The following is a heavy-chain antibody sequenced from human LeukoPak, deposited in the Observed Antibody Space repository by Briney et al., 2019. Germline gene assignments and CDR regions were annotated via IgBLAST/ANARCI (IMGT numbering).Heavy chain of an antibody. CDR1: GASISSYY. CDR3: ARGGTTVTPGLLWFDP. CDR2: IYYSGST. Sequence: SETLSLTCSGSGASISSYYWSWIRQPPGKGLEWIGYIYYSGSTKSNPSLKSRVTISVDTSKNQFSLKLSSVTAADTAVYYCARGGTTVTPGLLWFDPWGQGTLVTVSS. D-gene: IGHD4-17*01. J-gene: IGHJ5*02. V-gene: IGHV4-59*01.